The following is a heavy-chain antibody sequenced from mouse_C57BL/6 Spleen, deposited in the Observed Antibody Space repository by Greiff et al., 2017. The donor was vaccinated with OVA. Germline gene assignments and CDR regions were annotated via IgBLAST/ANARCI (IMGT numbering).Heavy chain of an antibody. D-gene: IGHD1-1*01. Sequence: QVQLQQPGAELVMPGASVKLSCKASGYTFTSYWMHWVKQRPGQGLEWIGEIDPSDSSTNYNQKFKGKSTLTVDKSSITAYMQLSSLTSEDSAVYYCARGVLRRAMDYWGQGTSVTVSS. CDR3: ARGVLRRAMDY. CDR2: IDPSDSST. J-gene: IGHJ4*01. V-gene: IGHV1-69*01. CDR1: GYTFTSYW.